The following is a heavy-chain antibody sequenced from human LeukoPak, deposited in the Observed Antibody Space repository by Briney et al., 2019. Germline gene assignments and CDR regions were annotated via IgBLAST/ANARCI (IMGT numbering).Heavy chain of an antibody. CDR2: IYHSGST. J-gene: IGHJ4*02. CDR1: GFTFSSYAM. Sequence: GSLRLSCAAPGFTFSSYAMSWVRQPPGKGLEWIGEIYHSGSTNYNPSLKSRVTISVDKSKNQFSLKLSSVTAADTAVYYCARSAGTMAHFDYWGQGTLVTVSS. D-gene: IGHD4/OR15-4a*01. V-gene: IGHV4-4*02. CDR3: ARSAGTMAHFDY.